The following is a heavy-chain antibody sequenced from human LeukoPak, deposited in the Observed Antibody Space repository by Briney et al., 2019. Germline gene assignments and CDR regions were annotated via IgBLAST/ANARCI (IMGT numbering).Heavy chain of an antibody. V-gene: IGHV3-48*03. Sequence: GSLRLSCAASGFTFSSYEMNWVRQAPGKGLEWVSYISSSGSTIYYADSVKGRFTISRDNAKNSLYLQMNSLRAEDTAVYYCARWRYRYGRYFDYWGQGTLVTVSS. CDR2: ISSSGSTI. CDR1: GFTFSSYE. CDR3: ARWRYRYGRYFDY. J-gene: IGHJ4*02. D-gene: IGHD5-18*01.